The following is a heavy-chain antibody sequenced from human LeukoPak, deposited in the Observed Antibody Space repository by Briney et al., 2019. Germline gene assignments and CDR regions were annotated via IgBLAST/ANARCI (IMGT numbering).Heavy chain of an antibody. J-gene: IGHJ3*02. CDR1: GGSISSYY. V-gene: IGHV4-59*01. CDR3: ATLTGGDDAFDI. D-gene: IGHD4-23*01. CDR2: IYYSGST. Sequence: SETLSLTCTVSGGSISSYYWSWIRQPPGKGLEWMGYIYYSGSTNYNPSLKGRVTISVDTSKNQFSLKLTSVTAADTAVYYCATLTGGDDAFDIWGQGTMVTVSS.